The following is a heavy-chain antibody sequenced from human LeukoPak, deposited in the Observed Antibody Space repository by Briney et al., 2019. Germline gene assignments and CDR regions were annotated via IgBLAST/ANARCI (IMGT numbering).Heavy chain of an antibody. CDR2: INHSGRT. D-gene: IGHD2-8*02. CDR1: GGSLSGNY. J-gene: IGHJ4*02. CDR3: AGHHPRNTVDF. Sequence: SETLSLTCAVSGGSLSGNYWSWIRQPPGKGLEWIGEINHSGRTKYNPSLKSRVTISVDTSKNQFSLKLSSVTAADTAVYYCAGHHPRNTVDFWGQGTLVTVSS. V-gene: IGHV4-34*01.